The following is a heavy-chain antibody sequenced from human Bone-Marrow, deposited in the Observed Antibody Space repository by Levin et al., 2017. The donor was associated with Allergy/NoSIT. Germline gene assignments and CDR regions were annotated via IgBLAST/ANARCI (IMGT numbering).Heavy chain of an antibody. J-gene: IGHJ4*02. CDR2: ISYDGSNK. CDR3: ARTDIVLVPAAITTAAPGDY. V-gene: IGHV3-30-3*01. D-gene: IGHD2-2*02. CDR1: GFTFSSYA. Sequence: PGGSLRLSCAASGFTFSSYAMHWVRQAPGKGLEWVAVISYDGSNKYYADSVKGRFTISRDNSKNTLYLQMNSLRAEDTAVYYCARTDIVLVPAAITTAAPGDYWGQGTLVTVSS.